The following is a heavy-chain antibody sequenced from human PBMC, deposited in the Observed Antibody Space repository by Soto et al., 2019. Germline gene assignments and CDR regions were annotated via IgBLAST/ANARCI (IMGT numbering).Heavy chain of an antibody. V-gene: IGHV1-3*01. D-gene: IGHD2-8*01. J-gene: IGHJ6*03. CDR3: AGPMNPTPNSRMVYAPTDYYYYMDV. CDR1: GYTFTSYA. CDR2: INAGNGNT. Sequence: ASVKVSCKASGYTFTSYAMHWVRQAPGQRLEWMGWINAGNGNTKYSQKFQGGVTITRDTSASTAYMELSSLRSEDTAVYYCAGPMNPTPNSRMVYAPTDYYYYMDVWGKGTTVTVSS.